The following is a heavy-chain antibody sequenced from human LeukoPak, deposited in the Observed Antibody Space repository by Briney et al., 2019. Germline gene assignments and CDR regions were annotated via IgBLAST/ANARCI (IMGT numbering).Heavy chain of an antibody. CDR2: IYHSGST. J-gene: IGHJ4*02. CDR3: ARHGQTAMVPIDY. CDR1: GGSISSSNW. D-gene: IGHD5-18*01. V-gene: IGHV4-4*02. Sequence: PSETLSLTCAVSGGSISSSNWWSWVRQPPGKGLEWIGEIYHSGSTNYNPSLKSRVTISVDTSKNQFSLKLSSVTAADTAVYYCARHGQTAMVPIDYWGQGTLVTVSS.